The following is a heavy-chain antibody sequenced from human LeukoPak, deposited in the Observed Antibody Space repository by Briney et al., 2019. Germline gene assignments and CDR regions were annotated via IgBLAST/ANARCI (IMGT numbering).Heavy chain of an antibody. Sequence: PGGSLRLSCAASGFAFSAYWMHRVRQAPGKGLEWVARINEDATTITYADSVKGRFIISRDNSKKSLYLQMNNVRAEDTAVYYCVRDLIFVWTPGDDFDFWGQGTLVIVSS. V-gene: IGHV3-74*01. CDR3: VRDLIFVWTPGDDFDF. J-gene: IGHJ4*02. CDR2: INEDATTI. CDR1: GFAFSAYW. D-gene: IGHD3-3*01.